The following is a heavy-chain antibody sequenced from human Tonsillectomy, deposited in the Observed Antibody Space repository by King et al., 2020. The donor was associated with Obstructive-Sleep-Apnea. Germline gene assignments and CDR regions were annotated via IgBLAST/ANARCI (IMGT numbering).Heavy chain of an antibody. CDR3: ARGGSGWSVGDAFDI. CDR1: GGSISSYY. V-gene: IGHV4-59*01. Sequence: QLQESGPGLAKPSETLSLICSVSGGSISSYYWNWIRQPPGKGLEWIGYIHITGNTDYNPSLKSRVTMSVDASGNQFSLSLNSVTAADTATYYCARGGSGWSVGDAFDIWGQGAMVTVSS. CDR2: IHITGNT. D-gene: IGHD6-19*01. J-gene: IGHJ3*02.